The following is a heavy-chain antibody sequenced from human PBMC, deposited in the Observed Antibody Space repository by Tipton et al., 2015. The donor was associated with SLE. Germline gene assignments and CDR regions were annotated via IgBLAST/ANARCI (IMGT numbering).Heavy chain of an antibody. CDR1: GGSISSSSYY. V-gene: IGHV4-39*07. J-gene: IGHJ1*01. D-gene: IGHD6-19*01. CDR2: IYYSGSA. Sequence: TLSLTCTVSGGSISSSSYYWGWIRQPPGKGLEWIGSIYYSGSAYYNPSLKSRVTISVDTSKNQFSLRLSSVTAADTAVYYCARHGSIAVGGTLLCFQRWGQGALVTVSS. CDR3: ARHGSIAVGGTLLCFQR.